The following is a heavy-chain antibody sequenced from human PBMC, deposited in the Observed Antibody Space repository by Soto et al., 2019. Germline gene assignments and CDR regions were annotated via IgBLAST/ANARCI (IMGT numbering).Heavy chain of an antibody. V-gene: IGHV5-10-1*01. Sequence: GESLKISCKGSGHSFTSYWISWVRQMPGKGLEWMGRIDPSDSYTNYSPSFQGHVTISADKSISTAYLQWSSLKASDTAMYYCARRRMSAVAGFDYWGQGTLVTVSS. CDR3: ARRRMSAVAGFDY. CDR2: IDPSDSYT. J-gene: IGHJ4*02. CDR1: GHSFTSYW. D-gene: IGHD6-19*01.